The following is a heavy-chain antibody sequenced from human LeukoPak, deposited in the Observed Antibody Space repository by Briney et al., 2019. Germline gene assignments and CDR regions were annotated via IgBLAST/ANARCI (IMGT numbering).Heavy chain of an antibody. V-gene: IGHV4-59*01. J-gene: IGHJ4*02. CDR3: ARIGRVGGYYFDH. CDR1: GGSINNYY. Sequence: PSETLSLTCSVSGGSINNYYWIWIRQPPGEGLEWIGYIYYTGSTNYNPSLKSRVTVSVDTPKNQFSLKLRSVTAADTAVYYRARIGRVGGYYFDHWGQGTLVTVSS. CDR2: IYYTGST. D-gene: IGHD3-16*01.